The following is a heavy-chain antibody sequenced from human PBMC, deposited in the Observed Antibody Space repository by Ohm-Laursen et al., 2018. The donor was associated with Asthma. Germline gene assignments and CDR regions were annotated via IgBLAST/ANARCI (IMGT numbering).Heavy chain of an antibody. J-gene: IGHJ4*02. CDR2: IWYDGSYK. CDR1: GFTFSSYG. V-gene: IGHV3-33*01. CDR3: ASAGYCSGGSCYSGYYFDY. Sequence: SLRLSCSASGFTFSSYGMHWVRQAPGKGLEWVAVIWYDGSYKYYADSVKGRFTISRDNSKNTLYLQMNSLRAEDTAVYFCASAGYCSGGSCYSGYYFDYWGQGTLVTVSS. D-gene: IGHD2-15*01.